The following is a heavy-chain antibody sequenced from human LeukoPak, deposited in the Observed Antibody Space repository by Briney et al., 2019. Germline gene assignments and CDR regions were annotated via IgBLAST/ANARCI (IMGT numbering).Heavy chain of an antibody. CDR1: GFTFNTYD. J-gene: IGHJ1*01. D-gene: IGHD1-1*01. Sequence: GGSLRLSCTVSGFTFNTYDMTWVRQAPGKGPAWVSGISISGDDTYYADSVKGRFTVSRDNSKNTLYLQMNSLRVDDTAVYYCVKGNWLDNWGQGALVTVAS. CDR3: VKGNWLDN. V-gene: IGHV3-23*01. CDR2: ISISGDDT.